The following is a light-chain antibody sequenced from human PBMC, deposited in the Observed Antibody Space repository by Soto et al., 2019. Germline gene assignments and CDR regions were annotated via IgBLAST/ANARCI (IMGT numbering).Light chain of an antibody. CDR3: SSYAGSNNVV. V-gene: IGLV2-8*01. Sequence: QSVLTQPPSASGSPGQSVTISCTGTSSDVGGYNSVSWYQQHPGKAPKLMIYEVSERPSGVPDRFSGSKSGNTASLTVAGLQAEDEADYYCSSYAGSNNVVFGGGTQLTVL. CDR1: SSDVGGYNS. J-gene: IGLJ2*01. CDR2: EVS.